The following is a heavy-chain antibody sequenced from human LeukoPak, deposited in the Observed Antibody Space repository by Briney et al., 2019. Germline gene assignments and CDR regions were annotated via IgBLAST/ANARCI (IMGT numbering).Heavy chain of an antibody. Sequence: GRSLRLSCAASGFTFSSYGMHWVRQAPGKGLEWVAVISYDGSNKYYADSVKGRFTISRDNSKNTLYLQMNSLRAEDTAVYYCAKDRRMRADTSDYWGQGTLVTVSS. CDR3: AKDRRMRADTSDY. CDR1: GFTFSSYG. CDR2: ISYDGSNK. D-gene: IGHD2-8*01. J-gene: IGHJ4*02. V-gene: IGHV3-30*18.